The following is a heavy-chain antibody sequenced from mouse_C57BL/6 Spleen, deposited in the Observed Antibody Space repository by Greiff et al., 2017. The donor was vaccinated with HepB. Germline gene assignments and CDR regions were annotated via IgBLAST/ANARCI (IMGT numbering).Heavy chain of an antibody. V-gene: IGHV10-1*01. CDR3: VRLYYAEWYFDV. CDR2: IRSKSNNYAT. J-gene: IGHJ1*03. CDR1: GFSFNTYA. D-gene: IGHD1-1*01. Sequence: EVMLVESGGGLVQPKGSLKLSCAASGFSFNTYAMNWVRQAPGKGLEWVARIRSKSNNYATYYADSVKDRFTISRDDSESMIYLQRNNMKTEDTAMYYFVRLYYAEWYFDVWGTGTTVTVSS.